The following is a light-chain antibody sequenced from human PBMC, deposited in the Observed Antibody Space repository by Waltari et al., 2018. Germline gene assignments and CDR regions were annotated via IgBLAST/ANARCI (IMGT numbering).Light chain of an antibody. CDR1: QRLLQRNGNTY. V-gene: IGKV2D-29*01. J-gene: IGKJ4*02. Sequence: IVRTETALLLPVVPGEAGSISCRSSQRLLQRNGNTYLYWKLQKPGQPTRLLSSRVSNRFSGAPDRFSGSGSGTEFTFKISRLETEDVGVYYCMHPLPIPLPFGGGTKVEIK. CDR3: MHPLPIPLP. CDR2: RVS.